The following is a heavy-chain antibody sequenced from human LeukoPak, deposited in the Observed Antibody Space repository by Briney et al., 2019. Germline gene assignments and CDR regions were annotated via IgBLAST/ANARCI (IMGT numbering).Heavy chain of an antibody. J-gene: IGHJ5*02. CDR3: AKDRSLTPYNWFDP. V-gene: IGHV3-23*01. CDR2: INNNGGIK. Sequence: GGSLRLSCAASGFTFSSHAMSWVRQTPGKGLEWVSTINNNGGIKYYADSVKGRFTISRDNSKNTLYLQMNSLRAEDTAVYYCAKDRSLTPYNWFDPWGQGTLVTVSS. CDR1: GFTFSSHA.